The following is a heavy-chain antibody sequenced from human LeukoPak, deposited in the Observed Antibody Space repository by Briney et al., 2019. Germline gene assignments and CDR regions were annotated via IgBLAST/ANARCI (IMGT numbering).Heavy chain of an antibody. CDR3: AKRGVVIRVILVGFHKEAYYFDS. CDR2: ISGSGGRT. D-gene: IGHD3-22*01. Sequence: GGSLSLSCAVSGITLSNYGMSGVRRAPGKGREWVAGISGSGGRTNYADSVKGRFTISRDNPKNTLYLQMNSLRAEDTAVYFCAKRGVVIRVILVGFHKEAYYFDSWGQGALVTVSS. V-gene: IGHV3-23*01. CDR1: GITLSNYG. J-gene: IGHJ4*02.